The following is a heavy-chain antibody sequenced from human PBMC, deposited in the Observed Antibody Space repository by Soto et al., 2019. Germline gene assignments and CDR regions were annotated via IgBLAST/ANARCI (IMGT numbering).Heavy chain of an antibody. CDR3: ARGWGYDNNDYYYAY. Sequence: QVQLVQSGAEVRKPGSSVKVSCKASGGTFSRHGISWVRQAPGQGLEWMGGIIPIFGTANHAQKFQGRVTITADESTSTAYMEPSSLRSEDTAVYYCARGWGYDNNDYYYAYWGQGTLVIVSS. J-gene: IGHJ4*02. V-gene: IGHV1-69*01. CDR1: GGTFSRHG. D-gene: IGHD3-22*01. CDR2: IIPIFGTA.